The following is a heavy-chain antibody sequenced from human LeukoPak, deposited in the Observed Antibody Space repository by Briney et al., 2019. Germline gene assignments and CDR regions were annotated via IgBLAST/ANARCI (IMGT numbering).Heavy chain of an antibody. D-gene: IGHD3-10*01. CDR1: GFTFSSYA. V-gene: IGHV3-30*04. CDR2: ISYDGSNK. Sequence: GGSLRLSCAASGFTFSSYAMHWVRQAPGKGLEWVAVISYDGSNKYYADSVKGRFTISRDNSKNTLYLQMNSLRAEDTAVYYCARHYKRSPYGSGSYYRGLYFDYWGQGTLVTVSS. J-gene: IGHJ4*02. CDR3: ARHYKRSPYGSGSYYRGLYFDY.